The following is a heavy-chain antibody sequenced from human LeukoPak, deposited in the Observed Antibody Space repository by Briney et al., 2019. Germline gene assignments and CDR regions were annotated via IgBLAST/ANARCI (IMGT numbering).Heavy chain of an antibody. V-gene: IGHV1-69*06. CDR2: IIPIFGTA. Sequence: ASVKVSCKASGGTFSSYAISWVRQAPGQGLEWMGGIIPIFGTANYAQKFQGRVTITADKSTSTAYVELSSLRSEDTAVYYCARDLYYGSGSGAFDIWGQGTMVTVSS. J-gene: IGHJ3*02. CDR1: GGTFSSYA. CDR3: ARDLYYGSGSGAFDI. D-gene: IGHD3-10*01.